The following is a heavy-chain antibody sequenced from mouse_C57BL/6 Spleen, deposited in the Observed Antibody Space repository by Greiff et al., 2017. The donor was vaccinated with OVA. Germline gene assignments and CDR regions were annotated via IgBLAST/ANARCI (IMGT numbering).Heavy chain of an antibody. Sequence: QVQLQQSGAELVKPGASVKLSCKASGYTFTSYWMQWVKQRPGQGLEWIGEIDPSDSYTNYNQKFKGKATLTVDTSSSTAYMQLSSLTSEDSAVYYCARNPLDSSGYYFDYWGQGTTLTVSS. CDR2: IDPSDSYT. V-gene: IGHV1-50*01. CDR1: GYTFTSYW. D-gene: IGHD3-2*02. CDR3: ARNPLDSSGYYFDY. J-gene: IGHJ2*01.